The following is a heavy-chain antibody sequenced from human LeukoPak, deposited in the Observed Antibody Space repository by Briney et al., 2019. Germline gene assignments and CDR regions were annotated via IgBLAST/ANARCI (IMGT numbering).Heavy chain of an antibody. D-gene: IGHD6-19*01. Sequence: GGSLRLSCAASGFTFSSYGMHWVRQAPGKGLEWVAVISYDGSNKYYADSVKGRFTISRDNSKNTLYLQMNSLRAEDTAVYYCAKDHGRQWLVPQGGIDYWGQGTLVTVSS. J-gene: IGHJ4*02. CDR1: GFTFSSYG. V-gene: IGHV3-30*18. CDR2: ISYDGSNK. CDR3: AKDHGRQWLVPQGGIDY.